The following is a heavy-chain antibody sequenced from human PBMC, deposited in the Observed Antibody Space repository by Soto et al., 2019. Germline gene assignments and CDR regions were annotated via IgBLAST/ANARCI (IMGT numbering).Heavy chain of an antibody. CDR1: GFTVSSNY. J-gene: IGHJ4*02. D-gene: IGHD5-18*01. CDR3: ARHGYSYGGGYFDY. Sequence: EVQLVESGGGLVQPGGSLRLSCAASGFTVSSNYMSFVRQAPGKGLEWVSVIYSGGSAYYADSGKGRFTISRTNSKNTLYLQMNRLRAEEKAVYYCARHGYSYGGGYFDYWGQGTLVTVSS. V-gene: IGHV3-66*04. CDR2: IYSGGSA.